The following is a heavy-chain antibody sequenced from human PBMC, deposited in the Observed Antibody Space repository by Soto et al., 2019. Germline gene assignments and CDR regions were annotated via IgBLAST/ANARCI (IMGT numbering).Heavy chain of an antibody. CDR1: GFTFTSSA. CDR3: AADIAATHYYYYGMDV. CDR2: IVVGSGNT. Sequence: SVKVSCKASGFTFTSSAVQWVRQARGQRLEWIGWIVVGSGNTNYAQKFQERVTITRDMSTSTAYMELSSLRSEDTAVYYCAADIAATHYYYYGMDVWGQGTTVTVSS. J-gene: IGHJ6*02. V-gene: IGHV1-58*01. D-gene: IGHD2-15*01.